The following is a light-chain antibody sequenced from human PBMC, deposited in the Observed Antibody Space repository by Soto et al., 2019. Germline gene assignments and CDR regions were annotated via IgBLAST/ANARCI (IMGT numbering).Light chain of an antibody. V-gene: IGKV3-15*01. CDR3: QQYKDRRT. Sequence: IVMTQSPAPQSVSPGERATLSCRASQSIENRLAWYQQKPGQAPRLLIYGASIRATGIPARFSGIGSGTVFTLTISGMQSEDFGVYDCQQYKDRRTFGHGTKVDI. J-gene: IGKJ1*01. CDR2: GAS. CDR1: QSIENR.